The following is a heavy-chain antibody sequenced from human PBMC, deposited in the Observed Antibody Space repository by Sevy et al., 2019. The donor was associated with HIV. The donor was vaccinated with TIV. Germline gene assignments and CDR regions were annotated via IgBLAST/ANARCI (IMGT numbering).Heavy chain of an antibody. J-gene: IGHJ4*02. V-gene: IGHV3-30*18. D-gene: IGHD3-22*01. CDR3: AKDPGGYNSGYLMV. Sequence: GGSLRLSCAASGFTLSDSGMHWVRQAPGKGLEWVAVISYDGSNKYLVDSVKGRFTISRDNSKNTLFLQMNTLRSEDTAVYYCAKDPGGYNSGYLMVWGQGTLVTVSS. CDR1: GFTLSDSG. CDR2: ISYDGSNK.